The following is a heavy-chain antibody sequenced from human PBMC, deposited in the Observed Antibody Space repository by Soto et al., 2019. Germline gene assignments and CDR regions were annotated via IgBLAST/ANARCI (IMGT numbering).Heavy chain of an antibody. J-gene: IGHJ5*02. CDR2: MNPNSGNT. D-gene: IGHD3-10*01. Sequence: ASVKVSCEASGYTFTSYDINWVRQATGQGLEWMGWMNPNSGNTGYAQKFQGRVTMTRNTSISTAYMELSSLRSEDTAVYYCATLRGFPSNWFDPWGQGTLVTVSS. CDR3: ATLRGFPSNWFDP. CDR1: GYTFTSYD. V-gene: IGHV1-8*01.